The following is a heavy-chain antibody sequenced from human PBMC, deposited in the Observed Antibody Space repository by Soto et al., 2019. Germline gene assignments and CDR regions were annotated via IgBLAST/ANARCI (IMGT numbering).Heavy chain of an antibody. D-gene: IGHD1-26*01. J-gene: IGHJ5*02. CDR3: ARGVGALSLVLFDP. CDR2: IRDSEST. Sequence: SETLSLTCTVSGGSITSHYWGWLRQPPGKGLEWIGYIRDSESTNINPSLKSRVTISKDTSKNLFSLKLNSVTAADTAVFYCARGVGALSLVLFDPWGQGILVTVSS. V-gene: IGHV4-59*11. CDR1: GGSITSHY.